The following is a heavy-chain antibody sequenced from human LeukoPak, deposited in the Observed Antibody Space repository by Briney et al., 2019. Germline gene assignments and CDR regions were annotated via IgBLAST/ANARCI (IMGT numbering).Heavy chain of an antibody. V-gene: IGHV3-30*18. CDR2: ISYDGSNK. CDR3: AKDLNWSMDY. D-gene: IGHD1-20*01. CDR1: GFTFDDYA. Sequence: GGSLRLSCAASGFTFDDYAMHWVRQAPGKGLEWVAVISYDGSNKYYADSVKGRFTISRDNSKNTLYLQMNSLRAEDTAVYYCAKDLNWSMDYWGQGTLVTVSS. J-gene: IGHJ4*02.